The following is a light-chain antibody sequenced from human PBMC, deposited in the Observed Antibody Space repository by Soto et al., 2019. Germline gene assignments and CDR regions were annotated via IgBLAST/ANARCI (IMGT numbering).Light chain of an antibody. J-gene: IGKJ3*01. CDR1: QSVSRNY. V-gene: IGKV3-20*01. Sequence: EIVLTQSPGTLSLSPGARATLFCRASQSVSRNYLTWYQQKPGQAPRLLIYAASSRASGIPDRFSGSGSGTDFTLTIGRLEPEDLAVHDWQKYSRSPFLFCPVTKVDI. CDR2: AAS. CDR3: QKYSRSPFL.